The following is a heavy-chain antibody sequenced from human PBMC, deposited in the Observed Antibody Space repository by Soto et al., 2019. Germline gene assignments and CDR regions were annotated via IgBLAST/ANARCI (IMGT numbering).Heavy chain of an antibody. Sequence: EVQLLESGGGLVQPGVSLRLSCAASGFTFSSYAMSWVRQAPGKGLEWVSSINVDDNTYYADSVKGRFTISRDNSKNTVYLQMDSLRGEDTAIYYCAKNYYFDNWGQGTLVTVSS. CDR2: INVDDNT. CDR3: AKNYYFDN. V-gene: IGHV3-23*01. CDR1: GFTFSSYA. J-gene: IGHJ4*02.